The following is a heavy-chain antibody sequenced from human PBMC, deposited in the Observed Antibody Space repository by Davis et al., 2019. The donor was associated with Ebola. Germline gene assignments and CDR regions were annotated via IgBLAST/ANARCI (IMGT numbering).Heavy chain of an antibody. D-gene: IGHD3-10*02. J-gene: IGHJ4*02. Sequence: GESLKISCAASGFTFTNYAMSWVRQAPGKGLEWVSGISGSGGSTYHADSVKGRFTISRDNSKNTLNLQMNSLRVEDTAVYYCAKTLFGGSGLRPAHQNFDYWGQGTLVTVSS. CDR1: GFTFTNYA. CDR3: AKTLFGGSGLRPAHQNFDY. V-gene: IGHV3-23*01. CDR2: ISGSGGST.